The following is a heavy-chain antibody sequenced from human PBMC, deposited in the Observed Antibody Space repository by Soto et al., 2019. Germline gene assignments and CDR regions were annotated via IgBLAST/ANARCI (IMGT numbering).Heavy chain of an antibody. J-gene: IGHJ4*02. CDR2: MYHSGST. CDR1: GGSISSGGYP. CDR3: ARGGGVYYFDD. Sequence: SETLSLTCAVSGGSISSGGYPWSWIRQPPGKGLEWIGYMYHSGSTYYNPSLKSRVTISIDTSKSQFSLKLSSVTAADTAVYYCARGGGVYYFDDWGKGTLVTVSS. V-gene: IGHV4-30-2*01. D-gene: IGHD2-8*02.